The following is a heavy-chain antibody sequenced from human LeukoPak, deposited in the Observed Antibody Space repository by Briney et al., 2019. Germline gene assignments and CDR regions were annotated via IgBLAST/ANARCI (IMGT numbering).Heavy chain of an antibody. CDR2: INPSGVIT. D-gene: IGHD4/OR15-4a*01. V-gene: IGHV1-46*01. Sequence: ASVKVSCNASVYTVTSYYIHCVRQAPGQRLEWMGRINPSGVITRYAQKFQGRVTMTRDTSTSTVYTELRSLRSEATAVYYCARDLGAQTMVFFDPWGQGTLVTVSS. J-gene: IGHJ5*02. CDR3: ARDLGAQTMVFFDP. CDR1: VYTVTSYY.